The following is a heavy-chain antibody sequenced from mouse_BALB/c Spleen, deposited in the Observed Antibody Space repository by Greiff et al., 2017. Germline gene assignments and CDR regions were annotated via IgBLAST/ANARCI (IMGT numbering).Heavy chain of an antibody. CDR1: GYSITSDYA. J-gene: IGHJ3*01. CDR3: ARRDQLGAWFAY. Sequence: EVKLMESGPGLVKPSQSLSLTCTVTGYSITSDYAWNWIRQFPGNKLEWMGYISYSGSTSYNPSLKSRISITRDTSKNQFFLQLNSVTTEDTATYYCARRDQLGAWFAYWGQGTLVTVSA. V-gene: IGHV3-2*02. D-gene: IGHD4-1*02. CDR2: ISYSGST.